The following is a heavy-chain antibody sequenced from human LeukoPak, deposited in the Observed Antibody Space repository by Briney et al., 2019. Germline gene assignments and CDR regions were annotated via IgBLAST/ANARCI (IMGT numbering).Heavy chain of an antibody. CDR1: GGSISSSSYY. D-gene: IGHD3-10*01. CDR2: TYYSGSTGST. CDR3: ARDYYGMGAADY. Sequence: SETLSLTCTVSGGSISSSSYYWGWIRQPPGKGLEWIGSTYYSGSTGSTYYNPSFKSRVTILIDTSKNQFSLKLSSVTAADTAVYYCARDYYGMGAADYWGQGTLVTVSS. J-gene: IGHJ4*02. V-gene: IGHV4-39*07.